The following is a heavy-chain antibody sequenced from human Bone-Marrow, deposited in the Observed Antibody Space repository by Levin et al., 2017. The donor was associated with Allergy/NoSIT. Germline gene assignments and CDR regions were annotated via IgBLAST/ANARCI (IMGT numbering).Heavy chain of an antibody. CDR3: AGIRSGSVFNY. V-gene: IGHV4-39*01. D-gene: IGHD6-19*01. J-gene: IGHJ4*02. Sequence: SQTLSLTCTVSGGSLSSDYHWGWIRQTPEKGLEWIATIFYSGSTYYNPSLKSRVTLSIDTSKNQFSLKLSSVTAADTAVYYCAGIRSGSVFNYWGQGTLVTVSS. CDR2: IFYSGST. CDR1: GGSLSSDYH.